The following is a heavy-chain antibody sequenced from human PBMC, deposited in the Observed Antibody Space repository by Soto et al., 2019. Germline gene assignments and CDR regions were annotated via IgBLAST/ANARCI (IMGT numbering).Heavy chain of an antibody. CDR3: ARGGFREKHNWNYYDYYVMDV. D-gene: IGHD1-20*01. Sequence: SETLALSCAAYGGSFSGYYWSWIRQPPGKGLEWIGEINHSGSTNYNPSLKSRVTIAVDTSKNQFSMKLSSVTAADKAVYYVARGGFREKHNWNYYDYYVMDVGGQGTAF. CDR2: INHSGST. V-gene: IGHV4-34*01. J-gene: IGHJ6*02. CDR1: GGSFSGYY.